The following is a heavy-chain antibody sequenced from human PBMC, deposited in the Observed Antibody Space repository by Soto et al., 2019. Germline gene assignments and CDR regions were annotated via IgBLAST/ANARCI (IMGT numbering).Heavy chain of an antibody. Sequence: QVRLQESGPGLVKPSETLSLTCSISGGNIKSYFWSWIRQPPGKGLEWLGYIYHNGNSMYNPSFKSRLTLAVDASNNQLSLQLTSVTAADAAVYYCATPGPAGLWGRGTLVTVSS. J-gene: IGHJ2*01. CDR1: GGNIKSYF. V-gene: IGHV4-59*03. CDR3: ATPGPAGL. D-gene: IGHD2-15*01. CDR2: IYHNGNS.